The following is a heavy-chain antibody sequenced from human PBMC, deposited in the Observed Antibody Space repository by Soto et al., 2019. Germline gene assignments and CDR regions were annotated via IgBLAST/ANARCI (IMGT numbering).Heavy chain of an antibody. V-gene: IGHV3-30-3*01. J-gene: IGHJ4*02. CDR3: ARGQGDRVMVMEFDH. CDR2: ISFDGTNN. Sequence: QVQLVDSGGGVVQPGRSLRLSCAVSGFTFTRHTMHWVRQAPGKGLEWVEAISFDGTNNDYADSVKGRFTISRDISKNTLYLQMNSQRADDTAVYYSARGQGDRVMVMEFDHWGQGTLVTGSS. CDR1: GFTFTRHT. D-gene: IGHD5-18*01.